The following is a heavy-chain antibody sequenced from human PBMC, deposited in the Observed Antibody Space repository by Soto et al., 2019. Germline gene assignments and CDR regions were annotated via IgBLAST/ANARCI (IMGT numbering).Heavy chain of an antibody. Sequence: QVQLQESGPGLVKPSQTLSLTCTVSGGSISSGGYYWSWIRQHPGKGLEWIGYIYYSGSTYYNPSLKSRVTISVDTSKNQFSLKLSSVTAADTAVYYCARDSLDTATSQALTTKNYYYYGMDVWGQGTTVTVSS. V-gene: IGHV4-31*03. D-gene: IGHD5-18*01. CDR3: ARDSLDTATSQALTTKNYYYYGMDV. CDR1: GGSISSGGYY. CDR2: IYYSGST. J-gene: IGHJ6*02.